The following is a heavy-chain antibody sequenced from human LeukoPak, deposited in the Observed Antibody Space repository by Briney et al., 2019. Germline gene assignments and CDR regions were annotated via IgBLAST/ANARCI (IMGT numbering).Heavy chain of an antibody. CDR3: AREAVAVAGHFDY. J-gene: IGHJ4*02. D-gene: IGHD6-19*01. CDR2: ISGNAGST. Sequence: GGSLRLSCAASGITSSSYAMTWVRQAPGKGLEWVSSISGNAGSTYYADAVKGRFTISKDNSKNTLYLQMNSLRAEDTAMYYCAREAVAVAGHFDYWGQGTLVTVSS. V-gene: IGHV3-23*01. CDR1: GITSSSYA.